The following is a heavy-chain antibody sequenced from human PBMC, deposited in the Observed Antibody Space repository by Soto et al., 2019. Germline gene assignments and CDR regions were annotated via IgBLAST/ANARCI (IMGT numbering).Heavy chain of an antibody. CDR3: AHTSGNSWFAMTPLHV. Sequence: QITLKESGPTLLKPTQTLTLTCTFSGFSLSTSGLGVGWIRQPPGKALEWLALIYWDDDKRYSPSLKSRLTITKDTSKHQVVLTMTTVDPVDPATYYCAHTSGNSWFAMTPLHVWGQGTTVAVSS. V-gene: IGHV2-5*02. CDR2: IYWDDDK. D-gene: IGHD6-13*01. J-gene: IGHJ6*02. CDR1: GFSLSTSGLG.